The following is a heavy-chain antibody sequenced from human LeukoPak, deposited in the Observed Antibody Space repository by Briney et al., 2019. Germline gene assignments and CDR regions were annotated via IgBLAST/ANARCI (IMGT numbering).Heavy chain of an antibody. V-gene: IGHV7-4-1*02. CDR3: ARGTSWIQVWLLAY. CDR1: GYSFTSYP. J-gene: IGHJ4*02. D-gene: IGHD5-18*01. CDR2: IDPSTGNP. Sequence: ASVKVSCKASGYSFTSYPMNWVRQAPGQGLEWIGWIDPSTGNPTYAQGFTGRFVFSLDTSVSTTHLQISSLNADDTAVYYCARGTSWIQVWLLAYWGQGSLVSVSS.